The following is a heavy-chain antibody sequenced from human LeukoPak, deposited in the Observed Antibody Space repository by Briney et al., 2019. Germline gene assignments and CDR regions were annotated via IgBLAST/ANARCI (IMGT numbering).Heavy chain of an antibody. V-gene: IGHV3-48*03. CDR1: GFTFSRYD. J-gene: IGHJ4*01. CDR3: AGQVPELDY. Sequence: GGSPRLSCVASGFTFSRYDMNWVRQAPGKGLEWVSYISGSGSTIYYADSVKGRFTISRDNAKNSLYLQMNSLRAEDTAVYYCAGQVPELDYWGQGTLVTVSS. CDR2: ISGSGSTI.